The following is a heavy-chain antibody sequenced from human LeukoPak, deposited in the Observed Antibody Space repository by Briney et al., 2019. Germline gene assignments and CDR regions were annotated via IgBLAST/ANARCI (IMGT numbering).Heavy chain of an antibody. V-gene: IGHV4-31*03. CDR2: IHPSGML. CDR1: GASFNSDDQY. D-gene: IGHD3-22*01. Sequence: PSETLSLTCTVSGASFNSDDQYWNWIRQSPGRVLEWIGSIHPSGMLYNNPSLESGVTMSRDTSKNQVSLNLNSVTAADTAVYFCSRGLDSRKLGYWGQGILVTVSS. CDR3: SRGLDSRKLGY. J-gene: IGHJ4*02.